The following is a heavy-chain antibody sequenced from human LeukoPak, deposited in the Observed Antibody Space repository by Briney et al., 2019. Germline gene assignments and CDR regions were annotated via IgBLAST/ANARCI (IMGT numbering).Heavy chain of an antibody. D-gene: IGHD2-15*01. V-gene: IGHV4-39*01. CDR1: GGSISSSSHY. J-gene: IGHJ4*02. Sequence: KASETLSLTCIVSGGSISSSSHYWGWIRQPPGKGLGWIGSIYYSGSTYYSPSLKSRVTISVDTSKNQFSLKLRSVTAADTAVYHCARHWAYCSGGTCYSFDDWGQGTLVTVSS. CDR2: IYYSGST. CDR3: ARHWAYCSGGTCYSFDD.